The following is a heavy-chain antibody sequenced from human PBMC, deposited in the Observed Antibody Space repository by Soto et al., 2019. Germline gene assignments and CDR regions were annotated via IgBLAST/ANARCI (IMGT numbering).Heavy chain of an antibody. CDR3: GRDDDYPDNALDY. Sequence: QVQLAESGGGVVQPGRSLRLSCAATGFTFSNYGMHWVRQAPGKGLVWVAVILKDGSDQKYADSMKGRFTIARDNSENALYLHMNSLRAEDTAVYYCGRDDDYPDNALDYWGQGTLVTVSS. V-gene: IGHV3-33*01. J-gene: IGHJ4*02. D-gene: IGHD4-17*01. CDR1: GFTFSNYG. CDR2: ILKDGSDQ.